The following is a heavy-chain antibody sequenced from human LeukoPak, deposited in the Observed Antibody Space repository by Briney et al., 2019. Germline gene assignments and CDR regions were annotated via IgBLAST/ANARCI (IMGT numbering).Heavy chain of an antibody. CDR1: GYTFTSYY. Sequence: ASVKVSCKASGYTFTSYYMHWVRQAPGQGLEWMGWISAYNGNTKYPQKLQGRVTMTTDTSTSTAYMELRSLRSDDTAVYYCARGPIIDIVIVPAADDYYYMDVWGKGTTVTVSS. D-gene: IGHD2-2*01. CDR2: ISAYNGNT. J-gene: IGHJ6*03. CDR3: ARGPIIDIVIVPAADDYYYMDV. V-gene: IGHV1-18*04.